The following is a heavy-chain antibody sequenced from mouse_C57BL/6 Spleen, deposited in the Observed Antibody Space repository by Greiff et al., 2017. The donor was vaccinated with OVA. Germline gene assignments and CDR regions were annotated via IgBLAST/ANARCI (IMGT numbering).Heavy chain of an antibody. CDR2: IDPENGDT. CDR1: GFNIKDDY. D-gene: IGHD1-1*01. J-gene: IGHJ2*01. CDR3: ITTGVEGY. Sequence: DVKVEESGAELVRPGASVKLSCTASGFNIKDDYMHWVKQRPEQGLEWIGWIDPENGDTEYASKFQGKATITADTSSNTAYLQLSSLTSEDTAVYYCITTGVEGYWGQGTTLTVSS. V-gene: IGHV14-4*01.